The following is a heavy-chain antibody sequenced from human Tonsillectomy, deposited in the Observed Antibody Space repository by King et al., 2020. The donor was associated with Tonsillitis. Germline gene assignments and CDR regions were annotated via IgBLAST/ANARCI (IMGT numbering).Heavy chain of an antibody. CDR1: GFTFSTYA. Sequence: VQLVESGGGLVQPGGSLRLSCEASGFTFSTYAMSWVRQAPGKGPEWVSAISGRDTRTFYADSVKGRFTISRDNSKNTVYLQMSSLRAEDTALYYCAKGSPYSGNYRFYYFDYWGQGTLVTVSS. J-gene: IGHJ4*02. V-gene: IGHV3-23*04. CDR2: ISGRDTRT. CDR3: AKGSPYSGNYRFYYFDY. D-gene: IGHD1-26*01.